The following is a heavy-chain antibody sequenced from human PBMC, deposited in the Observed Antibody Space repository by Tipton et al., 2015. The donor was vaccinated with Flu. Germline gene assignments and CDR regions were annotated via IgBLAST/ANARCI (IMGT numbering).Heavy chain of an antibody. J-gene: IGHJ2*01. CDR1: GGSISSYY. D-gene: IGHD6-13*01. CDR3: ARVSSSSSWSQDWYFDL. CDR2: IYYSGST. Sequence: TLSLTCTVSGGSISSYYLSWIRQPPGKGLEWIGSIYYSGSTNYNPSLKSRVTISVDTSKNQFSLKLSSVTAADTAVYYCARVSSSSSWSQDWYFDLWGRGTLVTVSS. V-gene: IGHV4-59*01.